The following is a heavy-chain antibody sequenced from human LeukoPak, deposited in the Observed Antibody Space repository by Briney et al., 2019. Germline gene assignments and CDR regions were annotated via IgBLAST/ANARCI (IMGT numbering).Heavy chain of an antibody. CDR1: GGSFSGYY. CDR3: ASSRSRWRFDP. D-gene: IGHD4-23*01. J-gene: IGHJ5*02. CDR2: INHSGST. Sequence: SETLSLTCAVYGGSFSGYYWSWIRQPPGKGLEWIGEINHSGSTNYNPSHKSRVTISVDTSKNQFSLKLSSVTAADTAVYYCASSRSRWRFDPWGQGTLVTVSS. V-gene: IGHV4-34*01.